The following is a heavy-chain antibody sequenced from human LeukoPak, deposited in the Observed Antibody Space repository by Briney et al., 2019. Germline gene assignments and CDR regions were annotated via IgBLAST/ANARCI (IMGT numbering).Heavy chain of an antibody. J-gene: IGHJ5*02. CDR3: ARGAWYGSGSYGFDP. CDR1: GGSISINSYS. V-gene: IGHV4-39*01. CDR2: IYYSGST. Sequence: SETLSLTCTVSGGSISINSYSWGWLRQPPGKGLEWFGSIYYSGSTYYNPSLKSRVTISGDTSKNQFSLKLSSVTAADTAVYYCARGAWYGSGSYGFDPWGQGTLVIVSS. D-gene: IGHD3-10*01.